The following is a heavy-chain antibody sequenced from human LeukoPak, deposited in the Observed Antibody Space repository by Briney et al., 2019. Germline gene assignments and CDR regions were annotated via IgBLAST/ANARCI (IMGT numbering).Heavy chain of an antibody. D-gene: IGHD2-15*01. CDR3: ARAYCSGGNCYSGADY. CDR1: GYTFTRYY. Sequence: GASVKVSCKASGYTFTRYYMYWVRQAPGQGLEWMGIINPSGGSTSYAQKFQGRVTMTSDTSTSTVYMELSSLRSEDTAVYYCARAYCSGGNCYSGADYWGQGTLVTVSS. J-gene: IGHJ4*02. V-gene: IGHV1-46*01. CDR2: INPSGGST.